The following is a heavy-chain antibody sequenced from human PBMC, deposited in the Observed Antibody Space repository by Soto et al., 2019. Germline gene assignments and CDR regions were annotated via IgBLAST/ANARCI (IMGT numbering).Heavy chain of an antibody. V-gene: IGHV3-33*01. Sequence: GGSLRLSCAASGSTFSSYGMHWVRQAPGKGLEWVAVIWYDGSNKYYADSVKGRFTISRDNSKNTLYLQMNSLRAEDTAVYYYAGSGVYDILTAYYNQVAMDVWGQGTTVTVSS. J-gene: IGHJ6*02. D-gene: IGHD3-9*01. CDR2: IWYDGSNK. CDR3: AGSGVYDILTAYYNQVAMDV. CDR1: GSTFSSYG.